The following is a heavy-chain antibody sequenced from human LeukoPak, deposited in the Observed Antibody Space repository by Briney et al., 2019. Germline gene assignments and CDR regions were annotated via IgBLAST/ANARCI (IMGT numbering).Heavy chain of an antibody. V-gene: IGHV3-7*03. Sequence: PGGSLRLSCAASGFTISTYWMSWVRQAPGKGLEWVANIKQDGSEKYYVDSVEGRFTISRDNAKNSLYLQMNSLRAEDTALYHCARDRRHPQYYDFWSGYYGYYYYGMDVWGQGTTVTVSS. CDR2: IKQDGSEK. CDR1: GFTISTYW. CDR3: ARDRRHPQYYDFWSGYYGYYYYGMDV. D-gene: IGHD3-3*01. J-gene: IGHJ6*02.